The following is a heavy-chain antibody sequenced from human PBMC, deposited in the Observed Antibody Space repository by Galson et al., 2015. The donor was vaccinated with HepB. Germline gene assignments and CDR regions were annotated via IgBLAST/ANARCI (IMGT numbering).Heavy chain of an antibody. CDR1: GYSFTSYW. V-gene: IGHV5-10-1*01. CDR2: IDPSDSYT. J-gene: IGHJ5*02. CDR3: ARLGQWLFWFDP. Sequence: QSGAEVKKPGESLKISCTGSGYSFTSYWISWVRQMPGKGLEWMGRIDPSDSYTNYSPSFQGHVTISVDKSISTAYLQWSSLKASDTAMYYCARLGQWLFWFDPWGQGTLVTVSS. D-gene: IGHD6-19*01.